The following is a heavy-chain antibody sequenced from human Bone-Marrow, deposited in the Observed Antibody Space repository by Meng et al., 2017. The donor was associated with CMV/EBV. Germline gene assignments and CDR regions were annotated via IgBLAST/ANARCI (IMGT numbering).Heavy chain of an antibody. D-gene: IGHD1-26*01. Sequence: GGPLRLSCAASGFTFSSYSMNWVRQAPGKGLEWVSSISSSSSYIYYADSVKGRFTISRDNAKNSLYLQMNSLRAEDTAVYYCARYSGSLRGMDVWGQGTTVTVSS. CDR1: GFTFSSYS. V-gene: IGHV3-21*01. CDR3: ARYSGSLRGMDV. CDR2: ISSSSSYI. J-gene: IGHJ6*02.